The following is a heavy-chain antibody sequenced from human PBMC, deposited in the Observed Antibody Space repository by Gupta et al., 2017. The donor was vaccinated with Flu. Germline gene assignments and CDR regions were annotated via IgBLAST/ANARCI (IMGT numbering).Heavy chain of an antibody. CDR3: AKTGTTGYFYMDV. J-gene: IGHJ6*03. CDR2: ISYDGDKT. Sequence: QGLLVESGGGVVQPGRSQTLSCAASRFVFGSYGMNWVRQAPGKGLEWVAMISYDGDKTSYVDSVKGRFTVSRDNSRDTLYLQMNSLTDDDTAVYYCAKTGTTGYFYMDVWGNGTTVIVSS. V-gene: IGHV3-30*18. D-gene: IGHD1-7*01. CDR1: RFVFGSYG.